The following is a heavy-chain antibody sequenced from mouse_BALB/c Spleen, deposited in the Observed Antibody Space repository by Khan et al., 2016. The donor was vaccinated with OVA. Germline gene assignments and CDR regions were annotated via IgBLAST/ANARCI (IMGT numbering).Heavy chain of an antibody. J-gene: IGHJ3*01. CDR1: GYSFTSYY. CDR3: TRHGYVAWFTY. Sequence: EVQLQQSGPELMKPGASVKISCKASGYSFTSYYIHWVMQSHGKSLEWIGYIDHFRGDTTYNQKFKGTATLNVDKSSSTAYIQLSNLTAEDSAVYYCTRHGYVAWFTYWGQGTLVTVSA. CDR2: IDHFRGDT. V-gene: IGHV1-31*01. D-gene: IGHD2-2*01.